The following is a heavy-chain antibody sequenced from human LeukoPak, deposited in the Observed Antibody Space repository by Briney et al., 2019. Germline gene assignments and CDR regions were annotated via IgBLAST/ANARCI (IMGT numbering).Heavy chain of an antibody. J-gene: IGHJ4*02. D-gene: IGHD3-10*01. Sequence: PGGSLRLSCAASGFTFSDYYMSWIRQAPGKGLEGVSYISSSGSTIYYADSLKGRFTISRDNAKNPLYLQVNSLRAEDTAVYYCARSATGYFDYWGQGTLVTVSS. CDR2: ISSSGSTI. V-gene: IGHV3-11*04. CDR3: ARSATGYFDY. CDR1: GFTFSDYY.